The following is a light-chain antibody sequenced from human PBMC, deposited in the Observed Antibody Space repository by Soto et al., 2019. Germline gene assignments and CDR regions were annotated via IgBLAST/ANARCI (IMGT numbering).Light chain of an antibody. CDR1: SGDVGGYSY. J-gene: IGLJ1*01. CDR3: SSYTSSSTNV. Sequence: QSALTQPASVSGSPGQSISISCAGTSGDVGGYSYVSWYQQHPGKAPKLMIYDVSNRPSGVSNRFSGSKSGNTASLTISGLQPEDEADYYCSSYTSSSTNVFGTGTKVTVL. CDR2: DVS. V-gene: IGLV2-14*01.